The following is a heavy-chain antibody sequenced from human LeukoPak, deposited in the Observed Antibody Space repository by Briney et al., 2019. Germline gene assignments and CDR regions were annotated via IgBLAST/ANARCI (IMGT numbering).Heavy chain of an antibody. CDR3: ARRYCSSTSCYAGGQNFDY. Sequence: PGESLKISCKDSGNNLTTYWIDWVRQMPGKGLEWMGIIYPGDSDTRYSPSFQGQVTISADKSISTAYLQWSSLKASDTAMYYCARRYCSSTSCYAGGQNFDYWGQGTLVTVSS. CDR2: IYPGDSDT. D-gene: IGHD2-2*01. J-gene: IGHJ4*02. CDR1: GNNLTTYW. V-gene: IGHV5-51*01.